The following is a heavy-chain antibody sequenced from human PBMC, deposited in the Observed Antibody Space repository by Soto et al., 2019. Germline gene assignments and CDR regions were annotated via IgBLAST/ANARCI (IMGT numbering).Heavy chain of an antibody. Sequence: ASVKVSCKASGYTFTSYGISWVRQAPGQGLEWMGWISAYNGNTNYAQKLQGGVTMTTDTSTSTAYMELRSLRSDDTAVYYCARVPTGLRRIVVVPNWFDPWGQGTLVTVSS. J-gene: IGHJ5*02. CDR1: GYTFTSYG. CDR2: ISAYNGNT. CDR3: ARVPTGLRRIVVVPNWFDP. V-gene: IGHV1-18*01. D-gene: IGHD2-2*01.